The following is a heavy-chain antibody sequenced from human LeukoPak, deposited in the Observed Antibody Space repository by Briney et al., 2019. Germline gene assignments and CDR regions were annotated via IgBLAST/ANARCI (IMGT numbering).Heavy chain of an antibody. V-gene: IGHV4-59*01. CDR2: IYYSGST. CDR1: GGSISSYY. J-gene: IGHJ3*02. D-gene: IGHD5-24*01. CDR3: ARVGGYNDAFDI. Sequence: PSETLSLTCTVSGGSISSYYWSWIRQPPGKGLEWIAYIYYSGSTNYNPSLKSRVTISLDTSKNQFFLKLSSVTAAGTAIYYCARVGGYNDAFDIWGQGTMVTVSS.